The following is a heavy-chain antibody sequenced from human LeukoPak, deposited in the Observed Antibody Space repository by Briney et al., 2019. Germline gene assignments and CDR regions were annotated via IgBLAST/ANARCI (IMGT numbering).Heavy chain of an antibody. V-gene: IGHV4-59*01. CDR2: IYYSGSI. J-gene: IGHJ4*02. Sequence: SETLSLICTVSGASISSYYWSWIRQPPGKGLEWVGDIYYSGSIKYNPSLKSRVTMSVDTSKNQFSLKLSSVTAADTAIYYCARENPSGYYNRPIDYWGQGTLVTVSS. CDR3: ARENPSGYYNRPIDY. CDR1: GASISSYY. D-gene: IGHD3-22*01.